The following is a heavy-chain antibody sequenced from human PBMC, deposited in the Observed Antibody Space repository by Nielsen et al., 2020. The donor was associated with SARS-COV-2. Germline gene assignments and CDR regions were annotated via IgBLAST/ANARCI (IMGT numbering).Heavy chain of an antibody. CDR1: GGSISSYY. Sequence: SETLSLTCTVSGGSISSYYWSWIRQPPGKGLEWIGEINHSGSTNYNPSLKSRVTISVDTSKNQFSLKLSSVTAADTAVYYCARGQDGIAARPDLDYWGQGTLVTVSS. CDR2: INHSGST. D-gene: IGHD6-6*01. J-gene: IGHJ4*02. V-gene: IGHV4-34*01. CDR3: ARGQDGIAARPDLDY.